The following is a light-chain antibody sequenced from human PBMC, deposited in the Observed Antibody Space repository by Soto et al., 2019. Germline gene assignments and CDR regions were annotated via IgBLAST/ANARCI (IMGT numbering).Light chain of an antibody. CDR2: DAS. Sequence: DIQMTQSPSSLSASVGDRVTITCQASQDISNYLNWYQQKPGKAPKLLIYDASNLETGVPSRFSGSGSGTDFTFTISSLQLEDVATYYCQKYNSAPWTFGQGTKVEIK. CDR1: QDISNY. J-gene: IGKJ1*01. V-gene: IGKV1-33*01. CDR3: QKYNSAPWT.